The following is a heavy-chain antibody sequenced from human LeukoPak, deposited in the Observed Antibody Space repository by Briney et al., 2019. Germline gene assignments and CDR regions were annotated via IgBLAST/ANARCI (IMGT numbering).Heavy chain of an antibody. D-gene: IGHD3-22*01. CDR2: IIPIFGTA. Sequence: ASVKVSCKASGGTLSSYAISWVRQAPGQGLEWMGGIIPIFGTANYAQKFQDRLTITADTSTSTAYMELSSLRSDDTAVYYCAPQGGTYYYESSDYTPQSWGQGTLVTVSS. CDR3: APQGGTYYYESSDYTPQS. CDR1: GGTLSSYA. J-gene: IGHJ4*02. V-gene: IGHV1-69*06.